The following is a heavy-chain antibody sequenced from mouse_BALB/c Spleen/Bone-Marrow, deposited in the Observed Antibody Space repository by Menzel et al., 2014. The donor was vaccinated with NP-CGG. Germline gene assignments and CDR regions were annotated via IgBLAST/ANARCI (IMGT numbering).Heavy chain of an antibody. Sequence: EVQLQQSGPELVKPGASVKMSCKASGYTFTSYILHWVKQKPGQGLEWIGYINPYNDGTKYNEKFKGKATLTSDKFSGATYMELSSLTSEDSAVYYCARGGGHYFDYWGQGTTLTVSS. V-gene: IGHV1-14*01. CDR3: ARGGGHYFDY. CDR1: GYTFTSYI. CDR2: INPYNDGT. J-gene: IGHJ2*01.